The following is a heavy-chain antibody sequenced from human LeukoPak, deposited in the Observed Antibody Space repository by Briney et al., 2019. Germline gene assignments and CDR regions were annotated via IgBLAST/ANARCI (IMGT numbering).Heavy chain of an antibody. CDR2: ISSSGTTI. Sequence: GGSLRLSCAASGFTFSNYEMNWVRQAPEKGLEWVSYISSSGTTIYYADSVEGRFTISRDDAKNSLYLQMISLRAEDTAVYYCARDRGIYGGNSYRFDYWGQGTLVTVSS. CDR3: ARDRGIYGGNSYRFDY. CDR1: GFTFSNYE. V-gene: IGHV3-48*03. J-gene: IGHJ4*02. D-gene: IGHD4-23*01.